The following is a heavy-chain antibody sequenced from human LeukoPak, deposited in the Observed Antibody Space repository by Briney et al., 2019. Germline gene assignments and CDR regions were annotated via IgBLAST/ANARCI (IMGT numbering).Heavy chain of an antibody. D-gene: IGHD6-19*01. CDR3: AKAMKAGLYYFYCMDV. J-gene: IGHJ6*02. V-gene: IGHV3-23*01. CDR2: ISGSGGST. Sequence: GGSLRLSCAASGFTFSNYAMSWVRQAPGKGLEWVSTISGSGGSTFYGDSVKGRFSISRDNSNNTLYLQMNSLRAEDTAVYYCAKAMKAGLYYFYCMDVWGQGTTVTVSS. CDR1: GFTFSNYA.